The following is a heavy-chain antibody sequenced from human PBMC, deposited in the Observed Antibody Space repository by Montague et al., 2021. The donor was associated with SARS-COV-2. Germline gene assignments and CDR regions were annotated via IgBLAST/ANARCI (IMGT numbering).Heavy chain of an antibody. CDR1: GGSISSYY. CDR3: ARQRRYQLPITIFGVVMADACDI. CDR2: IYYSGST. D-gene: IGHD3-3*01. Sequence: SETLSLTCTVSGGSISSYYWSWIRQPPGKGLEWIGYIYYSGSTNYNPSXXSRVTISVDTSKNQFSLKLRSVTAADTAVYYCARQRRYQLPITIFGVVMADACDICGQGTMVTVSS. V-gene: IGHV4-59*08. J-gene: IGHJ3*02.